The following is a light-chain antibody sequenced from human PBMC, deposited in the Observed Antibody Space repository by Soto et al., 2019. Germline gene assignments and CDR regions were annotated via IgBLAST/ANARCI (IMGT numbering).Light chain of an antibody. J-gene: IGLJ1*01. Sequence: QSVLPQPASVSGSPVQSITISCTGTSSDVGSYNLVSWYQQHPGKAPKLMIYEGSKRPSGVSNRFSGSKSGNTASLTISGLQAEDEADYYCCSYAGSSTPYVFGTGTKVTVL. CDR2: EGS. CDR1: SSDVGSYNL. CDR3: CSYAGSSTPYV. V-gene: IGLV2-23*01.